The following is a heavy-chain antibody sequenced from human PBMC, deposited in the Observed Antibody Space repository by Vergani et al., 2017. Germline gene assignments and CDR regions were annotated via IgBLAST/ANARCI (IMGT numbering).Heavy chain of an antibody. Sequence: EVQLVQSGAEVKKPGESLKISCKGSGYSFTSYWIGWLSQMPGKGLEWMGIISPGDSDTRYSTSFQGQVTISADKSISTAYLQWSSLKASDTAMYYCARHPKDQGSGGFYWGQGTLVTVSS. CDR3: ARHPKDQGSGGFY. CDR1: GYSFTSYW. J-gene: IGHJ4*02. V-gene: IGHV5-51*01. CDR2: ISPGDSDT. D-gene: IGHD6-19*01.